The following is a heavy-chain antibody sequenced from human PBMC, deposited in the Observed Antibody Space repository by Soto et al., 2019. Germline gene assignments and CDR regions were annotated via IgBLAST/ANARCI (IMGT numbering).Heavy chain of an antibody. J-gene: IGHJ4*02. CDR3: AKDYGGSGGY. V-gene: IGHV3-30*18. Sequence: QVQLVESGGGVVQPGRSLRLSCAASGFTFSSYGMHWVRQAPGKGLGWVAVISYDGSNKYYADSVKGRFTISRDNSKNTLYLQMNSLRAEDTAVYYCAKDYGGSGGYWGQGTLVTVSS. CDR1: GFTFSSYG. CDR2: ISYDGSNK. D-gene: IGHD3-10*01.